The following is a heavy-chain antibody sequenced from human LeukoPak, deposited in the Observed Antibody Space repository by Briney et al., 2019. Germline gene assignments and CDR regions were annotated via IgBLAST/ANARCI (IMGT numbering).Heavy chain of an antibody. D-gene: IGHD3-10*01. Sequence: PSQTLSLTCTVSGGSISSYYWSWIRQPPGKGLEWIGYIYYSGSINYNPSLKSRVTISVDTSKNQFSLKLSSVTAADTAVYYCASLYYYGSGSFLDYWGQGTLVTVSS. J-gene: IGHJ4*02. CDR2: IYYSGSI. V-gene: IGHV4-59*01. CDR1: GGSISSYY. CDR3: ASLYYYGSGSFLDY.